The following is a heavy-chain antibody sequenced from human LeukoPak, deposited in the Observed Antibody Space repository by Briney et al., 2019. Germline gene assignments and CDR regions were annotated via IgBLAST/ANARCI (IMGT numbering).Heavy chain of an antibody. CDR1: GYTFTSYD. Sequence: WASVKVSCKASGYTFTSYDINWVRQATGQGLEWMGWMNPNSGNTGYAQKFQGRVTITRNTSISTAYMELSSLRSEDTAVYYCARAGVGCSSTSCYTGDYYHYMDVWGKGTTVTVSS. J-gene: IGHJ6*03. V-gene: IGHV1-8*03. D-gene: IGHD2-2*02. CDR3: ARAGVGCSSTSCYTGDYYHYMDV. CDR2: MNPNSGNT.